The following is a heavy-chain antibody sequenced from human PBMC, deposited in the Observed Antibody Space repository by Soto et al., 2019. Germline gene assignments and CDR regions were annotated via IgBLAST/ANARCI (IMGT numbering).Heavy chain of an antibody. V-gene: IGHV3-30*18. Sequence: GGSLRLSCAASGFNFRAYGMHWVRQAPGKWLQWVAVMSSDASNKYYADSVKGRFTISRDNSQNTLYLQMNSLRPEDTAVYYCAKGSSSVYYYYYGMDVWGQGXTVTVYS. CDR1: GFNFRAYG. D-gene: IGHD6-6*01. J-gene: IGHJ6*02. CDR2: MSSDASNK. CDR3: AKGSSSVYYYYYGMDV.